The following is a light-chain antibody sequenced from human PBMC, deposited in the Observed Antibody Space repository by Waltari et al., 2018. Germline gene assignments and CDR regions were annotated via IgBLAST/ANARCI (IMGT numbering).Light chain of an antibody. CDR2: EVI. CDR1: SSDVGFDNL. Sequence: QSALTQPASVSGSPVQSITISCTGTSSDVGFDNLFSWYQQHPDKAPKLMVYEVIERPSGVSNRFSGSKSGNTASLTISGLQAEDEADYYCCSYAGRNIWVFGGGTKLTVL. J-gene: IGLJ3*02. V-gene: IGLV2-23*02. CDR3: CSYAGRNIWV.